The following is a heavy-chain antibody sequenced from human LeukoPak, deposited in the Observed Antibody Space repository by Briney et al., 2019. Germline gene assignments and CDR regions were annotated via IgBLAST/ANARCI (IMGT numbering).Heavy chain of an antibody. CDR3: ATSRAAAGCD. CDR1: GSTFTNYW. J-gene: IGHJ4*02. D-gene: IGHD6-13*01. V-gene: IGHV3-7*03. Sequence: PGGSLRLSCAASGSTFTNYWMSWVRQAPGKGLEWVANIGQDGSNKFYVASVKGRFSISRDNAKNSVFLQMNNLRVEDTAIYYCATSRAAAGCDWGQGTLVTVSS. CDR2: IGQDGSNK.